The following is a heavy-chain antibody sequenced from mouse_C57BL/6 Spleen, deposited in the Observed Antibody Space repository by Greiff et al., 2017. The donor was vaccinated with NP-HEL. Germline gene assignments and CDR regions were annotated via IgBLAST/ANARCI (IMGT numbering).Heavy chain of an antibody. Sequence: VQLQQPGTELVKPGASVKLSCKASGYTFTSYWMHWVKQRPGQGLEWIGNINPSNGGTNYNEKFKSKATLTVDKSSSTAYMQLSSLTSEGSAVDYCARSGGVGAWFADWGQGTLVTVSA. CDR2: INPSNGGT. J-gene: IGHJ3*01. CDR3: ARSGGVGAWFAD. D-gene: IGHD1-1*02. V-gene: IGHV1-53*01. CDR1: GYTFTSYW.